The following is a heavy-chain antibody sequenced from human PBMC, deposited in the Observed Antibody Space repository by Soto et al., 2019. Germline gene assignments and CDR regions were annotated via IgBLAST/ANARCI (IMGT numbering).Heavy chain of an antibody. Sequence: QVQLGQSGAEVKKPWSSVKVSCTASGGTFSSYYINWVRQAPGKGLEWMGEIIPIFDTANYAQKFQGRVTITAHESTSTAYMELSILRSADAAVAYCARDGVRHSGGVAYLGQGTLVNATS. J-gene: IGHJ4*02. CDR2: IIPIFDTA. CDR3: ARDGVRHSGGVAY. V-gene: IGHV1-69*01. CDR1: GGTFSSYY. D-gene: IGHD2-8*01.